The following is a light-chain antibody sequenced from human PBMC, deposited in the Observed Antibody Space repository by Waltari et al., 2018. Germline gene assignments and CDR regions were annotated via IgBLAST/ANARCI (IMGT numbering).Light chain of an antibody. J-gene: IGLJ2*01. CDR3: QVWDSSTDHVV. V-gene: IGLV3-21*01. CDR1: KIGVKS. CDR2: GDS. Sequence: SSVLTQPPSVSLAPGQTARITCGGNKIGVKSVHWYQQKPGQAPVVVIYGDSDRPAGIPGRFSGYNSGNPATLTISRVEAGDEADYYCQVWDSSTDHVVFGGGTKLTVL.